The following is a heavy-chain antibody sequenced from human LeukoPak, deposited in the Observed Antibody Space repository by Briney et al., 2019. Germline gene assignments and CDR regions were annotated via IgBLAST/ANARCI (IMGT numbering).Heavy chain of an antibody. J-gene: IGHJ6*02. D-gene: IGHD2-2*01. CDR2: IQSSGRT. V-gene: IGHV4-4*02. CDR3: ASPPPIPRTYCSSTSCFATVYYYGMDV. CDR1: GGSINDRDW. Sequence: SETLSLTCDVSGGSINDRDWWTWVRQPPGKGLEWLGEIQSSGRTNYNPSLKSRVTFSINKSQNQVFLNLGSVTAADTAVYYCASPPPIPRTYCSSTSCFATVYYYGMDVWGQGTTVTVSS.